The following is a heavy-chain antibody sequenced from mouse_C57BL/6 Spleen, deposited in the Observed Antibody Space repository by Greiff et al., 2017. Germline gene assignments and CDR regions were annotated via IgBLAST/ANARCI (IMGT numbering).Heavy chain of an antibody. CDR1: GFTFTSYL. D-gene: IGHD2-13*01. J-gene: IGHJ2*01. CDR3: ARGDYDY. Sequence: QVNVKQPGAELVRPGSSVKLSCKASGFTFTSYLMHWVKQRPIQGLEWIGNIDPSDSETHYNQKFMDKATVTVDKSCSTAYMQLSSLASEDSAVYCCARGDYDYWGQGTTLTVSS. CDR2: IDPSDSET. V-gene: IGHV1-52*01.